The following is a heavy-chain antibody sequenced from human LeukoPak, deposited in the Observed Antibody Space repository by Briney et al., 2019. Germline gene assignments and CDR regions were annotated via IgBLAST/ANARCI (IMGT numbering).Heavy chain of an antibody. V-gene: IGHV4-59*01. J-gene: IGHJ3*02. CDR2: IYYSGST. CDR3: ARGVSPGLYAFDI. CDR1: GGSISSYY. D-gene: IGHD6-13*01. Sequence: SETLSLTCTVSGGSISSYYWSWIRQPPGKGLEWIGYIYYSGSTDYNPSLKSRATISVDTSKNQFSLKLSSVTAADTAVYYCARGVSPGLYAFDIWGQGTMVTVSS.